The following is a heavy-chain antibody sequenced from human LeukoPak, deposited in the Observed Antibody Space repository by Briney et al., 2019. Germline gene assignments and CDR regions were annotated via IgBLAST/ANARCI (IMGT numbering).Heavy chain of an antibody. V-gene: IGHV3-11*01. CDR2: ISSSGSTI. CDR3: ARDHRKDIVVVPAASPRYFQH. D-gene: IGHD2-2*01. Sequence: GGSLRLSCAASGFIFSDYYMSWIRQAPGKGLEWVSYISSSGSTIFYADSVRGRFTISRDNAKNSLFLQMNSLRAEDTAVYYCARDHRKDIVVVPAASPRYFQHWGQGTLVTVSS. J-gene: IGHJ1*01. CDR1: GFIFSDYY.